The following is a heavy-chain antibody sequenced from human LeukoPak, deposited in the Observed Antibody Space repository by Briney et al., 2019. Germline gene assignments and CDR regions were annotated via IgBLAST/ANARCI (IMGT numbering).Heavy chain of an antibody. D-gene: IGHD6-6*01. J-gene: IGHJ4*02. CDR1: GFTFSDYY. CDR3: ARADDSSSGYFDY. V-gene: IGHV3-11*04. Sequence: GGSLRLSCAASGFTFSDYYMSWIRQAPGKGLEWVSYISNSGNTIRYADSVKGRFTISRDNAKNSLYLQMNSLRAEDTALYYCARADDSSSGYFDYWGQGTLVTVSS. CDR2: ISNSGNTI.